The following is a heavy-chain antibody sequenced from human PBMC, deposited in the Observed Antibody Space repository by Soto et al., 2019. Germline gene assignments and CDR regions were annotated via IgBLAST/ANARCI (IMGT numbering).Heavy chain of an antibody. CDR1: GFTFSTYW. V-gene: IGHV3-7*01. Sequence: GGSLRLSCGASGFTFSTYWMTWVRQAPGKGLEWVANIKQDGTEKNYVDSVKGRFTISRDNAKNSLFLQMNSLRAEDTALYYCATGGTSLIVMVAFDYWGRGTLVTVS. D-gene: IGHD2-15*01. CDR2: IKQDGTEK. CDR3: ATGGTSLIVMVAFDY. J-gene: IGHJ4*02.